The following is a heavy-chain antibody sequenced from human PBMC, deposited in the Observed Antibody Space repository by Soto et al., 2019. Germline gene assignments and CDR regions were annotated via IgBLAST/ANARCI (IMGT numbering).Heavy chain of an antibody. CDR2: IWYDGSNK. J-gene: IGHJ5*02. CDR3: ARDRAAGTTSLFDP. Sequence: QVQLVESGGGVVQPGRSLRLSCAASGFTFSDYGMHWVRQAPGKGLEWVAVIWYDGSNKYYADSVKGRFTISRDNFKTTLYLQMNSPRAEDTAVYYCARDRAAGTTSLFDPWGQGTRVTVSS. D-gene: IGHD1-7*01. CDR1: GFTFSDYG. V-gene: IGHV3-33*01.